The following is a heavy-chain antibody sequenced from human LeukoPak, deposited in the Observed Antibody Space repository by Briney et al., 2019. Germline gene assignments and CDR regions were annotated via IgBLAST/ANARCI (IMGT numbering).Heavy chain of an antibody. CDR3: TKCGGDRYSMLFHAFDI. J-gene: IGHJ3*02. V-gene: IGHV3-30*02. Sequence: SGGSLRLSCAASGFTFSYYGFHWVRQAPGKGLEGVSFIRFDGHDKFYAETVKGRFTISKDTSRNTLYLQMNSLRAEDTAIYYCTKCGGDRYSMLFHAFDIWGQGTMVTVSS. CDR1: GFTFSYYG. D-gene: IGHD2-21*02. CDR2: IRFDGHDK.